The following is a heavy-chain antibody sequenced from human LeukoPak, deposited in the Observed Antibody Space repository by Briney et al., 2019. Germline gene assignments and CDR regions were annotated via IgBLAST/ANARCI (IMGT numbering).Heavy chain of an antibody. J-gene: IGHJ4*02. Sequence: TGGSLRLSCAASGFTFSNFAMSWVRQAPGKGLEWVSSISGSGGRTYYADSVKGRFTISRDNSKNTLYLQMNSLRAEDTAVYYCARGPSGYHNTGGQGTLVTVSS. V-gene: IGHV3-23*01. CDR2: ISGSGGRT. CDR1: GFTFSNFA. CDR3: ARGPSGYHNT. D-gene: IGHD5-12*01.